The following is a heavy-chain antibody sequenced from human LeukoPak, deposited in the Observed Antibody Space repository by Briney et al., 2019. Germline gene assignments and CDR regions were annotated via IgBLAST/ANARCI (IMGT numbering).Heavy chain of an antibody. CDR3: ARGARDRSSTSCPRALFDY. CDR2: IIPIFGTA. Sequence: SVKVSCKASGGTFSSYAISWVRQAPGQGLEWMGGIIPIFGTANYAQKFQGRVTITADKSTSTAYMELSSLRSEDTAVYYCARGARDRSSTSCPRALFDYWGQGTLVTVSS. CDR1: GGTFSSYA. D-gene: IGHD2-2*01. V-gene: IGHV1-69*06. J-gene: IGHJ4*02.